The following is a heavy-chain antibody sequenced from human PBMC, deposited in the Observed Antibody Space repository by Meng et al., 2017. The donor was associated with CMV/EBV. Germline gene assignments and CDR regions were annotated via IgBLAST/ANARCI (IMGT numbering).Heavy chain of an antibody. J-gene: IGHJ4*02. CDR3: ARGHILWWSIDY. CDR1: GGSISSGGYY. D-gene: IGHD2-21*01. Sequence: LRLSCTVSGGSISSGGYYWSWIRQHPGKGLEWIGYIYYSGSTYYNPSLKSRVTISVDTSKNQFSLKLSSVTAADTAVYYCARGHILWWSIDYWGQGTLVTVSS. V-gene: IGHV4-31*03. CDR2: IYYSGST.